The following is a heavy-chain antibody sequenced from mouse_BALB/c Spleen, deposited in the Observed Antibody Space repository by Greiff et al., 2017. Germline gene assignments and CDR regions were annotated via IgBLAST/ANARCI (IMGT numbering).Heavy chain of an antibody. CDR3: TKKEYGNSWFAY. Sequence: VQLQQSGTVLARPGASVKMSCKASGYTFTSYWMHWVKQRPGQGLEWIGAIYPGNSDTSYNQKFKGKAKLTAVTSTSTAYMELSSLTNEDSAVYYCTKKEYGNSWFAYWGQGTLVTVSA. CDR2: IYPGNSDT. CDR1: GYTFTSYW. D-gene: IGHD2-10*02. V-gene: IGHV1-5*01. J-gene: IGHJ3*01.